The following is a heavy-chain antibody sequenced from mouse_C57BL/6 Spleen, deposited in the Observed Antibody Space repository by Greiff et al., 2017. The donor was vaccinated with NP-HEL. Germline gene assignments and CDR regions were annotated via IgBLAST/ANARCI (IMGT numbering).Heavy chain of an antibody. D-gene: IGHD2-1*01. Sequence: VQLQQPGAELVRPGTSVKLSCKASGYTFTSYWMHWVKQRPGQGLEWIGVIDPSDSYTNYNQKFKGKATLTVDTSSSTAYMQLSSLTSEDSAVYDCARGHYGNYVDYFDYWGQGTTLTVSS. J-gene: IGHJ2*01. CDR1: GYTFTSYW. CDR3: ARGHYGNYVDYFDY. CDR2: IDPSDSYT. V-gene: IGHV1-59*01.